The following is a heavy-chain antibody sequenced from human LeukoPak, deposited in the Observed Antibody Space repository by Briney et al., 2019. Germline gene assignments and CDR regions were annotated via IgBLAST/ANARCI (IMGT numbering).Heavy chain of an antibody. D-gene: IGHD2-2*01. CDR1: GGSISSSSYY. J-gene: IGHJ4*02. Sequence: SETLSLTCTVSGGSISSSSYYWGWIRQPPGKGLEWIGYIYYSGSTNYNPSLKSRVTISVDTSKNQFSLKLSSVAAADTAVYHCATGRSCTTCYLPDYWGQGTLVTVSS. CDR2: IYYSGST. CDR3: ATGRSCTTCYLPDY. V-gene: IGHV4-61*05.